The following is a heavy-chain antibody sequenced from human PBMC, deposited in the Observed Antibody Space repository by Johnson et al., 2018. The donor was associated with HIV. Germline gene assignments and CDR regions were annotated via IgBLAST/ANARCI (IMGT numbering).Heavy chain of an antibody. J-gene: IGHJ3*02. D-gene: IGHD1-14*01. CDR2: IPWNGGST. CDR3: TRVRMTPPLGAFDI. Sequence: VQLVESGGGLVQPGGSLRPSCAASGFTFDDYGMSWVRQTPGKGLEWVSGIPWNGGSTVYADSVLGRFTTSRDNAKNSLYLQMDSLRAEDTALYYCTRVRMTPPLGAFDIWGQGTMVTVSS. CDR1: GFTFDDYG. V-gene: IGHV3-20*04.